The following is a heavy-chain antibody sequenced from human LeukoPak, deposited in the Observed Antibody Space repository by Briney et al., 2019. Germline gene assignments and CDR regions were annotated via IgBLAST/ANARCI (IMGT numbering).Heavy chain of an antibody. V-gene: IGHV4-61*01. D-gene: IGHD4-17*01. CDR3: ARDRKDYGDYGEYYYYYGMDV. CDR1: GGSVSSGSYY. CDR2: IYYSGST. Sequence: PSETLSLTCTVSGGSVSSGSYYWSWIRQPPGKGLEWIGYIYYSGSTNYNPSLESRVTISVDTSKNQFSLKLSSVTAADTAVYYCARDRKDYGDYGEYYYYYGMDVWGQGTTVTVSS. J-gene: IGHJ6*02.